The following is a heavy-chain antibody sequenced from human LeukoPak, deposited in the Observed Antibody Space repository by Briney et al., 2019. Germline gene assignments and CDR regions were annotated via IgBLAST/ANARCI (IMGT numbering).Heavy chain of an antibody. Sequence: SETLSLTCTVYGGSISSYYWSWIRQPPGKGLEWIGYIYYSGSTNYNPSLKSRVTISVDTSKNQFSLKLSSVTAADTAVYFCARGSGWYFYWGQGTLVTVSS. D-gene: IGHD6-19*01. J-gene: IGHJ4*02. CDR2: IYYSGST. CDR1: GGSISSYY. CDR3: ARGSGWYFY. V-gene: IGHV4-59*01.